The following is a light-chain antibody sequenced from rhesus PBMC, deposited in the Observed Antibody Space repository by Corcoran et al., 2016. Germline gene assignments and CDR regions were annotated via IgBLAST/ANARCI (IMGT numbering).Light chain of an antibody. J-gene: IGKJ4*01. CDR3: QQGNSIPPT. CDR2: RTS. CDR1: SSVTHN. Sequence: EIVLTQSPTSMAVSQGERVTISCTASSSVTHNYLPWYQQKPGFPPSLLVYRTSRLTSGVPARFSGSGSGSAYPLTISSREAEDAANYYCQQGNSIPPTFGGGTKVEIK. V-gene: IGKV3S9*01.